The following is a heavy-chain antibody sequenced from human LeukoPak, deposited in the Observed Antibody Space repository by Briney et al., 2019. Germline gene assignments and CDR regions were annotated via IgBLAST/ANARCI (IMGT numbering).Heavy chain of an antibody. V-gene: IGHV3-21*01. D-gene: IGHD3-3*01. J-gene: IGHJ4*02. CDR2: ISSSSSYI. CDR3: ARGDRFLEWGNDY. Sequence: GGSLRLSCAASGFTFSSYSMNWVRQAPGKGLEWVSSISSSSSYIYYADSVKGRFTISRDNAKNSLYLQMNSLRAEDTAVYYWARGDRFLEWGNDYGGRETLVTVPS. CDR1: GFTFSSYS.